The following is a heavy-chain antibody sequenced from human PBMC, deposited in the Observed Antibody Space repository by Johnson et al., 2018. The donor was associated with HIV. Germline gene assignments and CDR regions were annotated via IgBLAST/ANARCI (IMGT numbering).Heavy chain of an antibody. J-gene: IGHJ3*02. V-gene: IGHV3-30*04. CDR2: ISYDGSNK. D-gene: IGHD6-13*01. Sequence: QVQLLESGGGLVQPGGSLRLSCAASGFTFSSYAMHWVRQAPGKGLAWVAVISYDGSNKYYADPVKGRFTISRDNSKNTLYLQMKSLRAEDTAVYYCARDNGIAAAGDLDIWGQGTMVTVSS. CDR3: ARDNGIAAAGDLDI. CDR1: GFTFSSYA.